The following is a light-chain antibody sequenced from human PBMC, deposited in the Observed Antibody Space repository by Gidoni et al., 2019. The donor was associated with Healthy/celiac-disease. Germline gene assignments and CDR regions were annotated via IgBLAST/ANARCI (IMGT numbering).Light chain of an antibody. J-gene: IGKJ1*01. V-gene: IGKV1-8*01. CDR1: QGISSY. Sequence: AIRMTQSPSSFSASPGDRVTITCRASQGISSYLAWYQQKPGKAPKLLIYAASTLQSGVPSGFSGSGSGTDFTLTISCLQSEDFATYYCQQYYSYPWTFGQGTKVEIK. CDR3: QQYYSYPWT. CDR2: AAS.